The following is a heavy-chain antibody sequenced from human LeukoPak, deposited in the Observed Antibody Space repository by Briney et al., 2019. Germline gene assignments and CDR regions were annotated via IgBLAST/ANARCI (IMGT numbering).Heavy chain of an antibody. CDR3: ARDGIAAAGTVY. CDR1: GFTFNYYA. Sequence: GGSLRLSCAASGFTFNYYAMSWVRQAPGKGLEWVSVIYSGGSTYYADSVKGRFTISRDNSKNTLYLQMNSLRAEDTAVYYCARDGIAAAGTVYWGQGTLVTVSS. CDR2: IYSGGST. J-gene: IGHJ4*02. D-gene: IGHD6-13*01. V-gene: IGHV3-66*01.